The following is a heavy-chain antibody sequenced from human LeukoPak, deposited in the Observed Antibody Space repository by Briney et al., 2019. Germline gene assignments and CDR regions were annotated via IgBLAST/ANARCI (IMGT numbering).Heavy chain of an antibody. J-gene: IGHJ4*02. CDR2: INHSGST. Sequence: SETLSLTCAVYGGSFSGYYWSWIRQPPGKGLEWIGEINHSGSTNYNPSLKSRVTISVDTSKNQFSLKLSSVTAADTAVYYCARGPFLAWYWLNWGQGTLVTVSS. CDR3: ARGPFLAWYWLN. D-gene: IGHD2-8*02. CDR1: GGSFSGYY. V-gene: IGHV4-34*01.